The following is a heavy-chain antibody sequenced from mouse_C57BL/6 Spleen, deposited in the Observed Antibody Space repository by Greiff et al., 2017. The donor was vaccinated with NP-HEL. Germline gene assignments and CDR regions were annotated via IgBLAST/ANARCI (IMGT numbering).Heavy chain of an antibody. Sequence: EVQRVESGPELVKPGASVKMSCKASGYTFTDYNMHWVKQSHGKSLEWIGYINPNNGGTSYNQKFKGKATLTVNKSSSTAYMELRSLTSEDSAVYYCADGPYYSKWYFDVWGTGTTVTVSS. CDR3: ADGPYYSKWYFDV. V-gene: IGHV1-22*01. CDR2: INPNNGGT. CDR1: GYTFTDYN. D-gene: IGHD2-5*01. J-gene: IGHJ1*03.